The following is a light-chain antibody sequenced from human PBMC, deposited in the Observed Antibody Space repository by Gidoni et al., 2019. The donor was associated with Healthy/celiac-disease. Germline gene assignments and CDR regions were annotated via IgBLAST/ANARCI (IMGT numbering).Light chain of an antibody. CDR1: QSVSSSY. J-gene: IGKJ4*01. Sequence: EIVLTQSPGTLSLSPGERATLSCRASQSVSSSYLAWYQQKPGQAPRLLIYGASSSATGIRDRFSGSGSGTDFTLTISRLEPEDFAVYYCQQYSSSRTFXGXTKVEIK. CDR2: GAS. V-gene: IGKV3-20*01. CDR3: QQYSSSRT.